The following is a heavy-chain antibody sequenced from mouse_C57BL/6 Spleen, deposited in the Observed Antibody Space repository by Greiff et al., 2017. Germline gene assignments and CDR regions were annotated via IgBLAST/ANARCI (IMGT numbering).Heavy chain of an antibody. Sequence: EVMLVESGGGLVKPGGSLKLSCAASGFTFSDYGMHWVRQAPEKGLEWVAYISSGSSTIYYADTVKGRFTISRDNAKNTLFLQMTSLRSEDTAMYYCARLYYYGSSPYYYAMDYWGQGTSVTVSS. V-gene: IGHV5-17*01. CDR3: ARLYYYGSSPYYYAMDY. J-gene: IGHJ4*01. CDR1: GFTFSDYG. CDR2: ISSGSSTI. D-gene: IGHD1-1*01.